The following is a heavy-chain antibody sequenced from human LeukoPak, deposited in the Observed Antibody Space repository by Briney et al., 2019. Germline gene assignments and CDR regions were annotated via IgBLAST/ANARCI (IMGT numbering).Heavy chain of an antibody. CDR2: IYWDDDK. J-gene: IGHJ4*02. CDR3: ARLYYGSDY. Sequence: SGPTLVNPTQTLTLTCTFSGFSLSTSGVGVGWIRQPPGKALEWLALIYWDDDKRYSPSLKSRLTITKDTSKNQVVLTMTNIDPVDTATYYCARLYYGSDYWGQGTLVTVSS. CDR1: GFSLSTSGVG. V-gene: IGHV2-5*02. D-gene: IGHD3-10*01.